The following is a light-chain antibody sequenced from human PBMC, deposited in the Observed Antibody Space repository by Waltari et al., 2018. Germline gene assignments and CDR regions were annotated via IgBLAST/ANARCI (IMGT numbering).Light chain of an antibody. CDR3: QHYNTMSWT. V-gene: IGKV1-13*02. J-gene: IGKJ1*01. CDR1: KGITND. CDR2: EAS. Sequence: IQMTQSPSSLSASVGDRVTITCRASKGITNDLAWYQQKPGETPKLLIYEASSLQSGIPSRFSGSGSGTDFTLTISSLQSEDFATYYCQHYNTMSWTFGQGTRVEIK.